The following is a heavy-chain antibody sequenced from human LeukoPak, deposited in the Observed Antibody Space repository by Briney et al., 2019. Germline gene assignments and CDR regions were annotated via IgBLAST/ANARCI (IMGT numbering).Heavy chain of an antibody. D-gene: IGHD6-13*01. CDR2: INHSGST. CDR1: GGSFSGYY. J-gene: IGHJ4*02. CDR3: SRGGTRRQQLSHFDY. Sequence: NPSETLSLTRAVYGGSFSGYYCSWIRQPPGKWLEWIGEINHSGSTNYNPSLKSRVTISVDTSKNQFSLKLSSVTAADTAVYYCSRGGTRRQQLSHFDYWGQGTLVTVSS. V-gene: IGHV4-34*01.